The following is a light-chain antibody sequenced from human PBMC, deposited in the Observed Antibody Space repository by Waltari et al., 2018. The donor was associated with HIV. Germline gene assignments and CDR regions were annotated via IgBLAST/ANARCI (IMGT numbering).Light chain of an antibody. Sequence: ILMTQSPATLSVSPGERATLSCRASQSIGSNLAWYQQKPGQAPRLLIYEASTRATGIPASFSGSGSGTEFTLTISSLQSEDFAVYYCQQYNIWPITFGQGTRLESK. J-gene: IGKJ5*01. CDR2: EAS. V-gene: IGKV3-15*01. CDR1: QSIGSN. CDR3: QQYNIWPIT.